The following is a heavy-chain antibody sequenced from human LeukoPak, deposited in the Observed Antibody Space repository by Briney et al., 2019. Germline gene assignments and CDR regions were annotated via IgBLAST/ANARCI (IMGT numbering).Heavy chain of an antibody. V-gene: IGHV3-48*03. Sequence: GGSLRLSCAASGFTFSSYEMNWVRQAPGKGLEWVSYISSSGSTIYYADSVKGRFTISRDNAKNSLYLQMNSLRAEDTALYYCARDGWGGDAFDIWGQGTMVTVSS. CDR1: GFTFSSYE. CDR3: ARDGWGGDAFDI. CDR2: ISSSGSTI. D-gene: IGHD7-27*01. J-gene: IGHJ3*02.